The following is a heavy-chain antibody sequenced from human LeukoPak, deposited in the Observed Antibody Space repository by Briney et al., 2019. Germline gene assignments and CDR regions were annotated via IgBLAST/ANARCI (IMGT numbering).Heavy chain of an antibody. V-gene: IGHV3-48*03. CDR3: ARTTLTGLEWLLSPHFDY. CDR1: GFTFSSYE. J-gene: IGHJ4*02. D-gene: IGHD3-3*01. CDR2: ISSSGSTI. Sequence: GGSLRLSCAASGFTFSSYEMNWVRQAPGKGLEWVSYISSSGSTIYYADSVKGRFTISRDNAKNSLYLQMNSLRAEDTAVYYCARTTLTGLEWLLSPHFDYWGQGTLVTVSS.